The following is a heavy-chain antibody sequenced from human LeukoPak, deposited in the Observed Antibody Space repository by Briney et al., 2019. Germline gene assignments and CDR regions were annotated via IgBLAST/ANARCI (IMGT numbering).Heavy chain of an antibody. D-gene: IGHD4-11*01. CDR3: AKADYSTTYFDY. CDR2: ISGSGGST. J-gene: IGHJ4*02. V-gene: IGHV3-23*01. CDR1: GFTFSSYA. Sequence: GGSLRLSCAASGFTFSSYAMSWVRQAPGKGLEWVSAISGSGGSTYYADSVKGRFTISRDNPKNTLYLQMNSLRAEDTAVYYCAKADYSTTYFDYWGQGTLVTVSS.